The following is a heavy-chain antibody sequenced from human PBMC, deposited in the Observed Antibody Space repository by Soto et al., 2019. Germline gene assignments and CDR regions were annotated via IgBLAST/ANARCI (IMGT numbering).Heavy chain of an antibody. V-gene: IGHV3-30-3*01. CDR3: ARARGFSHGSNLPFDY. Sequence: QVQLVESGGGLVQPGRSLRLSCAASGFTFISYALHWVRQAPGKGLEWVAVTSYDGSSKYYADSVKGRFTISRDNSRDTLYLQLDSRRGEDTAVYYCARARGFSHGSNLPFDYWGRGTLVTVSS. CDR2: TSYDGSSK. J-gene: IGHJ4*02. D-gene: IGHD5-18*01. CDR1: GFTFISYA.